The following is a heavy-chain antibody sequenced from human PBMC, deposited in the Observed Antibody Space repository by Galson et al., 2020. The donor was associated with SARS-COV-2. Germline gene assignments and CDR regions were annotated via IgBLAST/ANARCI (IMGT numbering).Heavy chain of an antibody. D-gene: IGHD2-2*01. J-gene: IGHJ6*03. CDR3: ARGRRGVVPSPMLGLGPYFSYYYMDV. CDR2: ILNSGST. V-gene: IGHV4-34*12. Sequence: SETMSLTCAVYGGSFSGYYWSWIRQPPGKGLEWIGEILNSGSTNYSTSLKSRVTISLDTSKKQFSLNLRSVTAADTPLYYCARGRRGVVPSPMLGLGPYFSYYYMDVWDKGTTVTVSS. CDR1: GGSFSGYY.